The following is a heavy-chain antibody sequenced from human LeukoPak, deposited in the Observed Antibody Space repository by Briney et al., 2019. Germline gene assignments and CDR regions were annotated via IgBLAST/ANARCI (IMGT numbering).Heavy chain of an antibody. Sequence: SETLSLTCTVSGGSISGGHYYWGWIRQPPGKGLEWIGNVYHSGSTHYNPSLKSRVTISVDTSKNQFSLKLNSVTAADTAVYYCAGQPPTYYQDSSGYHAYYYFMDVWGTGTAVTISS. CDR1: GGSISGGHYY. V-gene: IGHV4-39*01. J-gene: IGHJ6*03. CDR3: AGQPPTYYQDSSGYHAYYYFMDV. CDR2: VYHSGST. D-gene: IGHD3-22*01.